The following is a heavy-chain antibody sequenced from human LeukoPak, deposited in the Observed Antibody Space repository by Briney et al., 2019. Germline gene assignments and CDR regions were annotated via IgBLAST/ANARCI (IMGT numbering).Heavy chain of an antibody. V-gene: IGHV1-3*01. Sequence: AASVKVSCKASGRTFINYAIHWVRQGPGQRLEWVGWINVGNGDTKYSQRFQGRVTITRDTSASTAYMELSRLRSEDTAVYYCATSEEGRWGQGTLVTVSS. CDR1: GRTFINYA. J-gene: IGHJ4*02. D-gene: IGHD2-15*01. CDR2: INVGNGDT. CDR3: ATSEEGR.